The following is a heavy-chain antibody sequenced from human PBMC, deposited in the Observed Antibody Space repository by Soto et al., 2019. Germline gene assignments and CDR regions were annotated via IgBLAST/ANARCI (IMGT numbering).Heavy chain of an antibody. CDR3: ASETYCTDGVCYPVFDY. Sequence: QVQLVESGGGLVKPGGSLGLSCAASGFTFSDYSMNWIRQAPGKGLEWVSYISTSGSTIYYADSVKGRFTISRDNAKNSLYLQMNSLRAEDTAVYYCASETYCTDGVCYPVFDYWGQGALVTVSS. D-gene: IGHD2-8*01. J-gene: IGHJ4*02. V-gene: IGHV3-11*01. CDR1: GFTFSDYS. CDR2: ISTSGSTI.